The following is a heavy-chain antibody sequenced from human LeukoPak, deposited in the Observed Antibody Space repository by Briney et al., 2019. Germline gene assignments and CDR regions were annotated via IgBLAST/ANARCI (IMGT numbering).Heavy chain of an antibody. V-gene: IGHV1-18*01. Sequence: ASVKVSCKASGYDFKNYGIMWVRQAPGQGLEWMGCISGFSGDTKFGPKFQGRVTLTADTSTATAYMEVRSLRSDDTATYYCARYKDRYSSPSDFEFWGQGTQVIVSS. J-gene: IGHJ4*02. CDR2: ISGFSGDT. D-gene: IGHD6-6*01. CDR1: GYDFKNYG. CDR3: ARYKDRYSSPSDFEF.